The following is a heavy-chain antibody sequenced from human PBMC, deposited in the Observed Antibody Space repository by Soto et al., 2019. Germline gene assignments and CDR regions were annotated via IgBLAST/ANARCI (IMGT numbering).Heavy chain of an antibody. CDR1: GGSISSGGYY. CDR2: IYYSGST. Sequence: QVQLQESGPGLVKPSQTLSLTCTVSGGSISSGGYYWGWIRQHPGKGLEWIGYIYYSGSTYYNPSLKSRVTISVDTSKNQFSLKLSSVTAADTAVYYCARCRGGSCIYGMDVWGQGTTVTVSS. CDR3: ARCRGGSCIYGMDV. D-gene: IGHD2-15*01. V-gene: IGHV4-31*03. J-gene: IGHJ6*02.